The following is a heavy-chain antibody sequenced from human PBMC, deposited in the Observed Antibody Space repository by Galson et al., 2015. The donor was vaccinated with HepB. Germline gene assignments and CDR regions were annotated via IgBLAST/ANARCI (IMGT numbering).Heavy chain of an antibody. CDR3: AKWEGELLSP. CDR2: ISASGST. Sequence: SETLSLTCTVSGGSISSYYWNWIRQSAVKGLEWIGRISASGSTNYNPSLKSRVTMSVDTSKNQFSLKLNSVTAADTAVYYCAKWEGELLSPWGQGTLVTVSS. V-gene: IGHV4-4*07. CDR1: GGSISSYY. J-gene: IGHJ1*01. D-gene: IGHD1-26*01.